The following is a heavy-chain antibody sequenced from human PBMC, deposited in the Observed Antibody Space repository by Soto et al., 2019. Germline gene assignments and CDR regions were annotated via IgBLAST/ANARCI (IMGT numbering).Heavy chain of an antibody. CDR3: ARKTDYGDYVGWFDP. V-gene: IGHV1-18*01. J-gene: IGHJ5*02. Sequence: QVQLVQSGAEVKKPGASVKVSCKASGYTFTSYGISWVRQAPGQGLEWMGWISAYNGNTNYAQKLQGIVTMTTDTSTSTAYMELRSLRSDDTAVYYCARKTDYGDYVGWFDPWGQGTLVTVSS. D-gene: IGHD4-17*01. CDR1: GYTFTSYG. CDR2: ISAYNGNT.